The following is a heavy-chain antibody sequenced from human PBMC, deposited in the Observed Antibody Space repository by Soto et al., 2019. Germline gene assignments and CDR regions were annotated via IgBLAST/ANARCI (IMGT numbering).Heavy chain of an antibody. CDR1: GGTFSSYS. J-gene: IGHJ6*02. CDR3: ARDWGGSYYSYYYYGMDV. CDR2: IIPIFGTA. Sequence: ASVKVSCKASGGTFSSYSISWVRQAPGQGLEWMGGIIPIFGTANYAQKFQGRVTITADKSTSTAYMELSSLRSEDTAVYYCARDWGGSYYSYYYYGMDVWGQGTTVTVAS. V-gene: IGHV1-69*06. D-gene: IGHD1-26*01.